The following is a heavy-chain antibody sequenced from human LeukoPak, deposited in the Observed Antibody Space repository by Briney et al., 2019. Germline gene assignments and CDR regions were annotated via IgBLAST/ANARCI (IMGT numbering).Heavy chain of an antibody. CDR3: AKQKYSSGYFVEY. CDR2: ISYDGSNK. Sequence: GGSLRLSCAASGFTFSSYSMNWVRQAPGKGLEWVAVISYDGSNKYYADSVKGRFTISRDNSKNTLYLQMNSLRAEDTAVYYCAKQKYSSGYFVEYWGQGTLVTVSS. CDR1: GFTFSSYS. V-gene: IGHV3-30*18. J-gene: IGHJ4*02. D-gene: IGHD3-22*01.